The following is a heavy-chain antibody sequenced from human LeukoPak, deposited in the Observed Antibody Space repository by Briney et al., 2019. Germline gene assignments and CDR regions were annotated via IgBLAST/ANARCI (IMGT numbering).Heavy chain of an antibody. CDR1: GFTFSSYA. D-gene: IGHD3-22*01. Sequence: GGSLRLSCAASGFTFSSYAMNWVRQAPGKGLEWVSYISSSGSTLYYADSLKGRFTISRDNAKNSLYLQMNSLRAEDTAVYYCARGYYYDSTGYNPFDYWGQGTLVTVSS. CDR3: ARGYYYDSTGYNPFDY. CDR2: ISSSGSTL. J-gene: IGHJ4*02. V-gene: IGHV3-48*03.